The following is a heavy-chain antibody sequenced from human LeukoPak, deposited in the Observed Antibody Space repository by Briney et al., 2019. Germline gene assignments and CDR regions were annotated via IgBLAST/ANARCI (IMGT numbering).Heavy chain of an antibody. D-gene: IGHD1-26*01. Sequence: GGSLRLSCAASGFTFSNYWMSWVRQAPGKGLEWVANIKQDGSGKYYVDSVKGRFTISRDNAKNSLYLQMNSLRAEDTAVYYCAREWELLFDYWGQGTLATVSS. CDR3: AREWELLFDY. J-gene: IGHJ4*02. CDR1: GFTFSNYW. CDR2: IKQDGSGK. V-gene: IGHV3-7*01.